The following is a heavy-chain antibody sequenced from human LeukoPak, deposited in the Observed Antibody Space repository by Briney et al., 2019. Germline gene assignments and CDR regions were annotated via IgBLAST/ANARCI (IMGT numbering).Heavy chain of an antibody. CDR3: ARDPAVASRATFCY. V-gene: IGHV3-23*01. CDR2: ISGSGDRT. J-gene: IGHJ4*02. D-gene: IGHD6-13*01. CDR1: GFTFSSYA. Sequence: GGSLRLSCAASGFTFSSYAMNWVRQAPGKGLEWVSSISGSGDRTYYADSVKGRFTISRDNPENILYLQMDSLRAEDTAVYYCARDPAVASRATFCYWGQGTLVTVSS.